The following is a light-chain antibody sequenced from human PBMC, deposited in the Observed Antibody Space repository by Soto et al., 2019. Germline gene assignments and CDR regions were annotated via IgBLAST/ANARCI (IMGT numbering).Light chain of an antibody. CDR3: CSYAGRYTWV. J-gene: IGLJ3*02. Sequence: QSVLTQPRSVSGSPGQSVTISCTGTSSAVGGYNYVSWYQQHPGKAPKLMIYDVSKRPSGVPDRFSGSKSGNTASLTISGLQAEDEADYYCCSYAGRYTWVFGGGTKLTVL. CDR1: SSAVGGYNY. V-gene: IGLV2-11*01. CDR2: DVS.